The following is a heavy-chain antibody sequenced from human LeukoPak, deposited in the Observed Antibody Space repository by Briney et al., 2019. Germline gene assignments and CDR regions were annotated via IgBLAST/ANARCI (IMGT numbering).Heavy chain of an antibody. CDR1: GFTVSSNS. V-gene: IGHV3-53*01. Sequence: GGSLRLSCTVSGFTVSSNSMSWVRQAPGKGLEWVSFIYSDNTHYSDSVKGRFTISRDNAKDSLYLQMNSLRAEDTAVYYCARDPGSGYEEHFDYWGQGTLVTVSS. D-gene: IGHD5-12*01. CDR3: ARDPGSGYEEHFDY. J-gene: IGHJ4*02. CDR2: IYSDNT.